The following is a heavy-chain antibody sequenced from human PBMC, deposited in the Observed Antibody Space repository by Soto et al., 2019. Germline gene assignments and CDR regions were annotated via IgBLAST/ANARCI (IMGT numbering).Heavy chain of an antibody. V-gene: IGHV3-21*01. CDR2: ISSSTSYI. D-gene: IGHD3-10*02. CDR3: AFTFFVQADDGIRYVRLVSAFLLNRSSDL. Sequence: GKELERISSISSSTSYIYYADSVKGRATISRDNAKNSRYLQMNSLRAEDTAVYYCAFTFFVQADDGIRYVRLVSAFLLNRSSDL. J-gene: IGHJ2*01.